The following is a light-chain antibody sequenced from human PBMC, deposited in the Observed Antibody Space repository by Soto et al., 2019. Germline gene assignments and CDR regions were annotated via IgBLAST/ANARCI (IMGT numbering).Light chain of an antibody. J-gene: IGLJ1*01. CDR1: SSDVGDDNS. V-gene: IGLV2-14*01. Sequence: SVLAQPASVSGSPGQSITISCIGASSDVGDDNSVSWYQQHPGTAPKLMLYEVTHRPSGVSNRFSGSKSGNTASLTISGLQAEDEAEYYCSSYTNINTRACVFGTGTKV. CDR3: SSYTNINTRACV. CDR2: EVT.